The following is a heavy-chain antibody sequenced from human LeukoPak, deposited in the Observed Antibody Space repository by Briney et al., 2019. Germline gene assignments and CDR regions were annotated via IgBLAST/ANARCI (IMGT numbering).Heavy chain of an antibody. CDR1: GFPFSSYA. V-gene: IGHV3-30*04. Sequence: GSLRLSFAASGFPFSSYAMHWVRPAPGKGLEWVAVISYDGSNKYYADSVKGRFTISRDNSKNTLYLQMNSLRAEDTAVYYCARGQQLVPFHMDVWGKGTTVTVSS. D-gene: IGHD6-13*01. J-gene: IGHJ6*03. CDR2: ISYDGSNK. CDR3: ARGQQLVPFHMDV.